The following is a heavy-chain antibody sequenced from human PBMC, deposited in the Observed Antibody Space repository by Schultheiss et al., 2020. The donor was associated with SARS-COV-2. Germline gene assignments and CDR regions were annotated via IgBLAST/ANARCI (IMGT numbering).Heavy chain of an antibody. V-gene: IGHV4-30-4*08. CDR3: AREGSSVGGTDY. D-gene: IGHD1-1*01. CDR2: IYYSGST. J-gene: IGHJ4*02. Sequence: SETLSLTCTVSGGSISSSSYYWGWIRQPPGKGLEWIGYIYYSGSTYYNPSLKSRVTISVDTSKNQFSLKLSSVTAADTAVYYCAREGSSVGGTDYWGQGTLVTVSS. CDR1: GGSISSSSYY.